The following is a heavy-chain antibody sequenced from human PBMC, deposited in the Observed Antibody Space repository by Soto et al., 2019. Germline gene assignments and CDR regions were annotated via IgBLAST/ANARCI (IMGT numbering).Heavy chain of an antibody. CDR1: GYTFTSYE. V-gene: IGHV1-8*01. D-gene: IGHD3-10*01. CDR2: MNPNSGDT. CDR3: ARGELLWFGELLR. Sequence: QVQLVQCEAEVKKPGASVKVSCKASGYTFTSYEINWVRQATGQGLEWMGWMNPNSGDTGYAQKFQGRVTMTRNTSISTAYMELSSLRSEDTAVYYCARGELLWFGELLRWGQGTLVTVSS. J-gene: IGHJ4*02.